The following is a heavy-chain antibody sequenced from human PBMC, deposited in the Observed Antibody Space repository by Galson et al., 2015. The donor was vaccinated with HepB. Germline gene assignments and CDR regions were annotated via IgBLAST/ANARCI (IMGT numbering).Heavy chain of an antibody. CDR3: AREDVGDHDYVWDNFRPSGWFDP. CDR1: GGPISSGGHY. D-gene: IGHD3-16*01. Sequence: TLSLTCTVSGGPISSGGHYWSWIRQYPGKGLEWIGYIYYSGTTYHNPSLKSRVTISIDRSKNQFSLKLRSVTAADTAVYFCAREDVGDHDYVWDNFRPSGWFDPWGPGTLVTVSS. CDR2: IYYSGTT. J-gene: IGHJ5*02. V-gene: IGHV4-31*03.